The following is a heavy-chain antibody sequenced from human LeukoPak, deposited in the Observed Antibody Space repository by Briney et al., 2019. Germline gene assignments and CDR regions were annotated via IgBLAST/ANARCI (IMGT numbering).Heavy chain of an antibody. CDR3: ARGAAAANVRYYYYMDV. Sequence: GASVKVSCKASGYTFTSYDINWVRQATGQGLEWMGWMNPNSGNTKHSQEFQGRVTITRDTSASTAYMELRSLRSDDTAVYYCARGAAAANVRYYYYMDVWGKGTTVTVSS. CDR2: MNPNSGNT. D-gene: IGHD6-13*01. J-gene: IGHJ6*03. V-gene: IGHV1-8*01. CDR1: GYTFTSYD.